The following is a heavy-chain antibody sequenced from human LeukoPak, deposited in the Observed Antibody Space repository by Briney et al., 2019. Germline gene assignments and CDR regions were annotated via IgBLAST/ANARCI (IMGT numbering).Heavy chain of an antibody. J-gene: IGHJ4*02. CDR1: GFTFGNAW. CDR3: TTVIMGAPKDDY. V-gene: IGHV3-15*05. CDR2: FRSKTDGGTI. D-gene: IGHD1-26*01. Sequence: GGSLRLSCAASGFTFGNAWMSWVRQAPGKGLEWVGRFRSKTDGGTIDYAAPVKGRFTISRDDSRNTLHLQMNSLKTEDTAVYYCTTVIMGAPKDDYWGQGTLVTVSS.